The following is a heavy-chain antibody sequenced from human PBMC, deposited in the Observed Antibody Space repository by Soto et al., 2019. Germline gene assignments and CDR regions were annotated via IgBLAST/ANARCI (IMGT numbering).Heavy chain of an antibody. Sequence: SQTLSLTCAITGDSVSSNSAGWSWVRQSPSRGLEWLGRTYYRSKWYYEYAVSVRGRITINPDTSKNQYSLQLNSVTPEDTAVYYCARGGVSTRTFDYWGQGTPVTVSS. CDR1: GDSVSSNSAG. CDR2: TYYRSKWYY. J-gene: IGHJ4*02. V-gene: IGHV6-1*01. D-gene: IGHD3-3*01. CDR3: ARGGVSTRTFDY.